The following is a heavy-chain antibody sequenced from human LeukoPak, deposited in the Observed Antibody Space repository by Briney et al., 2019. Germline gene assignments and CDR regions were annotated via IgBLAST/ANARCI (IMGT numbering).Heavy chain of an antibody. J-gene: IGHJ4*02. CDR1: GGSISSYY. CDR3: ARGYYYDSSGYFPTFDY. D-gene: IGHD3-22*01. V-gene: IGHV4-59*01. CDR2: IYYSGST. Sequence: SETLSLTCTVSGGSISSYYWSWIRQPPGTGLEWIGYIYYSGSTNYNPSLKSRVTISVDTSKNQFSLKLSSVTAADTAVYYCARGYYYDSSGYFPTFDYWGQGTLVTVSS.